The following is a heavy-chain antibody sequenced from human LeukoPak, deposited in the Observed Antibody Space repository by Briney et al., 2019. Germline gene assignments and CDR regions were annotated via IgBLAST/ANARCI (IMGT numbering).Heavy chain of an antibody. Sequence: RSNTYGGTTEYAASVKRRFTISRADSKSIAYLQMNSLKTEDTAVYYCTTDLSGYSYWYFDLWGRGTLVTVSS. CDR2: RSNTYGGTT. D-gene: IGHD3-22*01. CDR3: TTDLSGYSYWYFDL. J-gene: IGHJ2*01. V-gene: IGHV3-49*02.